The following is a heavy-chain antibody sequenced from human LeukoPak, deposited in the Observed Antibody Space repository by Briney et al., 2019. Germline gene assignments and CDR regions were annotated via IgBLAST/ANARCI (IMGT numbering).Heavy chain of an antibody. CDR2: INHSGST. CDR3: AREDYGDSWFDP. Sequence: SETLSLTCAVYGGSFSGYYWSWIRQPPGKGLEWIGEINHSGSTNYNPSLKSRVTISVDTSKNQFSLKLSSVTAADTAVYYCAREDYGDSWFDPGGQGTLVTVSS. J-gene: IGHJ5*02. V-gene: IGHV4-34*01. CDR1: GGSFSGYY. D-gene: IGHD4-17*01.